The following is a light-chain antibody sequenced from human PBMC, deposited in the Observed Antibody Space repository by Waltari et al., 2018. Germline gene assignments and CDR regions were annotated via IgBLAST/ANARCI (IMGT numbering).Light chain of an antibody. Sequence: EIVLTQSPATLSLSPGETATLSCRASQSVGTYLAWYLQKPGQAPRLLIYDASNRATGIPDRFRGSGSGTDFTLTISSLEPEDFALYYCQQRSSWTPHTFGQGARLEIK. CDR2: DAS. V-gene: IGKV3-11*01. CDR3: QQRSSWTPHT. J-gene: IGKJ2*01. CDR1: QSVGTY.